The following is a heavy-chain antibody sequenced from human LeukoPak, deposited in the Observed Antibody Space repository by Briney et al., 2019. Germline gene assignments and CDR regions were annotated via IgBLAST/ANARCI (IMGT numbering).Heavy chain of an antibody. D-gene: IGHD4-17*01. CDR1: GGSISRSVYY. CDR2: SDYTGSK. CDR3: AKDFGDSRTDY. V-gene: IGHV4-39*01. J-gene: IGHJ4*02. Sequence: SETLSLTCTVSGGSISRSVYYWAWIRQPPGKGLEWIASSDYTGSKTYNPSLQSRVTVSVDTSKNQFFLKLTSVTAADTAVYYCAKDFGDSRTDYWGQGTLVTVSS.